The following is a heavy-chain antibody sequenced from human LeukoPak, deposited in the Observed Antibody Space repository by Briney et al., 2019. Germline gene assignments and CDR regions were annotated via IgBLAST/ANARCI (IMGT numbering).Heavy chain of an antibody. CDR2: IYYSGST. CDR3: ARVTLLEWLFNFDY. J-gene: IGHJ4*02. Sequence: SETLSLTCIVSGGSISSGDYYWSWIRQPPGKGLEWIGYIYYSGSTYYNPSLKSRVTISVDTSKNQFSLKLSSVTAADTAVYYCARVTLLEWLFNFDYWGQGTLVTVSS. D-gene: IGHD3-3*01. CDR1: GGSISSGDYY. V-gene: IGHV4-30-4*01.